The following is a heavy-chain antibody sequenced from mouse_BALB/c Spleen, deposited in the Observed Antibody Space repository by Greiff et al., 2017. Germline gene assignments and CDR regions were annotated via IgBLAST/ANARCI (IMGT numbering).Heavy chain of an antibody. V-gene: IGHV5-6-5*01. CDR1: GFTFSSYA. CDR2: ISSGGST. Sequence: VKLVESGGGLVKPGGSLKLSCAASGFTFSSYAMSWVRQTPEKRLEWVASISSGGSTYYPDSVKGRFTISRDNARNILYLQMSSLRSEDTAMYYCARSRAIYYDYDGYAMDYWGQGTSVTVSS. D-gene: IGHD2-4*01. CDR3: ARSRAIYYDYDGYAMDY. J-gene: IGHJ4*01.